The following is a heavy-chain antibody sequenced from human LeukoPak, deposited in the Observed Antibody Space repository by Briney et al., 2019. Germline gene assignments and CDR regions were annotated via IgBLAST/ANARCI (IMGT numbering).Heavy chain of an antibody. CDR2: IYNGGAT. Sequence: PGGSLRLSCAASGFIVSNYYMNWVSQAPGKGLECVSVIYNGGATYYADSVKGRFTISRDNSKNTLYLQMNGLRAEDTAVYFCAREFGSGTFDWGQGTLVTVSS. CDR3: AREFGSGTFD. D-gene: IGHD2-2*01. J-gene: IGHJ4*02. V-gene: IGHV3-53*01. CDR1: GFIVSNYY.